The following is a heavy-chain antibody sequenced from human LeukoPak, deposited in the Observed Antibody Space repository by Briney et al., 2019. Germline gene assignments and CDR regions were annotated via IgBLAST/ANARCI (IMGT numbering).Heavy chain of an antibody. Sequence: GGSLRLSCAASGFTFSSYGMHWVRQAPGKGLEWVAGTSYNGNNKYYAGSVKGRFSISRDNSKNTLYLQMSSLRAEDTAVYYCAKDLGRYRNNYFDYWGQGTLVTVSS. CDR2: TSYNGNNK. CDR1: GFTFSSYG. V-gene: IGHV3-30*18. J-gene: IGHJ4*02. CDR3: AKDLGRYRNNYFDY. D-gene: IGHD1-26*01.